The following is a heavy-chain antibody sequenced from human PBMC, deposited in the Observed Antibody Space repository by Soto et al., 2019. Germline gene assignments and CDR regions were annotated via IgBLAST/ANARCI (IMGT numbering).Heavy chain of an antibody. D-gene: IGHD3-3*02. CDR2: IYYSGST. V-gene: IGHV4-39*01. CDR3: ATNDLALVGYVDY. Sequence: PSETLTLTCTVSGGSISSTIYYWGWIRQPPGKGLEWIGSIYYSGSTYYNPSLTSRVTISVDTSKNQFSLRLSSVTAADTAVYYCATNDLALVGYVDYWGQGTWSPSPQ. CDR1: GGSISSTIYY. J-gene: IGHJ4*02.